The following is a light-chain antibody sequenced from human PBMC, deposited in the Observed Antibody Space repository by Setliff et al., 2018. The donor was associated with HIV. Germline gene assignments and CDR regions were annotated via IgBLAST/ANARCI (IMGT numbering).Light chain of an antibody. CDR2: DVT. CDR1: TSDVGGYNY. Sequence: SALAQPASVSGSPGQSITISCTGTTSDVGGYNYVSWYQQHPGKAPKLMIYDVTNRPSGISDRFSGSKSANTASLTISGLQADDEADYYCSSYTSTSTRVFGTGTKVTV. J-gene: IGLJ1*01. V-gene: IGLV2-14*03. CDR3: SSYTSTSTRV.